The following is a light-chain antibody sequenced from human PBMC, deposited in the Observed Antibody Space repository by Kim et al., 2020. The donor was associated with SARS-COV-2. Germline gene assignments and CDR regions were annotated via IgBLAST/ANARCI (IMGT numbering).Light chain of an antibody. Sequence: AAVKLTSAPRSGRSGNVIARHQHEPEKGHGYVIMLKSDGSHTKGDGIPHRLSGSSFGADRYLPIAGLQSMDEADYNCQTWGVGIHVFGRGTKLTVL. J-gene: IGLJ2*01. CDR1: SGRSGNV. CDR2: LKSDGSH. CDR3: QTWGVGIHV. V-gene: IGLV4-69*01.